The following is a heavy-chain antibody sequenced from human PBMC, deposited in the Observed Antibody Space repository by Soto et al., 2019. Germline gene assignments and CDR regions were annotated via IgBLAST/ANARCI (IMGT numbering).Heavy chain of an antibody. CDR3: ARDIWSFCSSTSCYRGEYYYGLDV. CDR1: GGSISSGSYY. Sequence: PSETLSLTCTVSGGSISSGSYYWSWIRQHPGKGLEWIGYIYYSGSTYYNPSLKSRVTISVDTSQNQFSLKLSSMTAADTAVYYCARDIWSFCSSTSCYRGEYYYGLDVWGQGTTVTVSS. V-gene: IGHV4-31*03. D-gene: IGHD2-2*01. CDR2: IYYSGST. J-gene: IGHJ6*02.